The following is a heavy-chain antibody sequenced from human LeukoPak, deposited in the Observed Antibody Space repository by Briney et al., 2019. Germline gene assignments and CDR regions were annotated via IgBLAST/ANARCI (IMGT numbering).Heavy chain of an antibody. Sequence: SETLSLTCTVSGYSISSGYYWGWIRQPPGKGLEWIGSIYHSGSTYYNPSLKSRVTISVDTSKNQFSLKLSSVTAADTAVYYCASWYCSGGSCSHYFDYWGQGTLVTASS. D-gene: IGHD2-15*01. J-gene: IGHJ4*02. CDR3: ASWYCSGGSCSHYFDY. CDR1: GYSISSGYY. CDR2: IYHSGST. V-gene: IGHV4-38-2*02.